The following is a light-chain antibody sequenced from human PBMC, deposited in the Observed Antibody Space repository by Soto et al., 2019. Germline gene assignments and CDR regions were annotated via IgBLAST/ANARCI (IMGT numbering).Light chain of an antibody. CDR3: QQCGSSPPWT. CDR1: QSLNSDF. J-gene: IGKJ1*01. CDR2: AAY. V-gene: IGKV3-20*01. Sequence: EIVLTQSPGTLSLSPGDRATLSCSASQSLNSDFLAWYQQKPGQAPRLLMYAAYRRATGIPDRFSGGGSGTDFTLTISRLESEDAAVYYCQQCGSSPPWTFGQGTKVDIK.